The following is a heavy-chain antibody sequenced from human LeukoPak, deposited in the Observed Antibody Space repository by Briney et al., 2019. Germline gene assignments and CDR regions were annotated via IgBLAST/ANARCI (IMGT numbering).Heavy chain of an antibody. J-gene: IGHJ3*02. CDR3: ASHKYCGGDCYHDAFDI. Sequence: SETLSLTCTVSGGSISSYYWSWIRQPPGKGLEWIGYIYYSGSTYYNPSLKSRVTISVDTSKNQFSLKLSSVTAADTAVYYCASHKYCGGDCYHDAFDIWGQGTMVTVSS. CDR1: GGSISSYY. V-gene: IGHV4-59*06. D-gene: IGHD2-21*02. CDR2: IYYSGST.